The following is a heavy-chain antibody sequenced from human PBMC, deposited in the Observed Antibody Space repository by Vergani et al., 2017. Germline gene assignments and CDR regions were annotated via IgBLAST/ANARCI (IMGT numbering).Heavy chain of an antibody. V-gene: IGHV1-69*11. CDR1: GGTFSSYA. D-gene: IGHD3-9*01. CDR2: IIPILGTA. CDR3: ARGGHYDILTGYSSYYYYYMDV. J-gene: IGHJ6*03. Sequence: QVQLVQSGAEVKKPGSSVKVSCKASGGTFSSYAISWVRQAPGQGLEWMGRIIPILGTANYAQKFQGRVTITADEATSTAYMELSSLRSEDTAVYYCARGGHYDILTGYSSYYYYYMDVWGKGTTVTVSS.